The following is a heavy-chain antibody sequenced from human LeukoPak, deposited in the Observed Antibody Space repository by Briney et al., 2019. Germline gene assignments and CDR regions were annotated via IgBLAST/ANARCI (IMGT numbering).Heavy chain of an antibody. CDR2: FDPEDGET. J-gene: IGHJ4*02. CDR3: ATVLPYSSSWYSFDY. D-gene: IGHD6-13*01. V-gene: IGHV1-24*01. CDR1: GYTLTELS. Sequence: ASVKVSCKVSGYTLTELSMHWVRQAPGKGLEWMGGFDPEDGETIYAQKFQGRVTMTEDTSTDTAYMELSSLRSEDTAVYYCATVLPYSSSWYSFDYWGQGTLVTVSS.